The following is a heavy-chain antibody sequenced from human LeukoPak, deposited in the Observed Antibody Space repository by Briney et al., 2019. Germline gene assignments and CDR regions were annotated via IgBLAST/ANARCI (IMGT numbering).Heavy chain of an antibody. Sequence: PSETLSLTCTVSGGSISSYYWSWIRQPPGKGLEWIGYIYYSGSTNYNPPLKSRVTISVDTSKNQFSLKLSSVTAADTAVYYCAREFTAMAPFDYWGQGTLVTVSS. CDR2: IYYSGST. CDR3: AREFTAMAPFDY. V-gene: IGHV4-59*01. J-gene: IGHJ4*02. CDR1: GGSISSYY. D-gene: IGHD5-18*01.